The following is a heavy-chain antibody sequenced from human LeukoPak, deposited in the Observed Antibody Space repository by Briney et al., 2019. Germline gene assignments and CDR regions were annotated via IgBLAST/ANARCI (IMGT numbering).Heavy chain of an antibody. CDR1: GYTFTSYG. CDR3: ARDGYDILTGYYIGIDY. Sequence: ASVKVSFKASGYTFTSYGISWVRQAPGQGLEWMGLISAYNGNTNYAQKLQGRVTMTTDTSTSTAYMELRSLRSDDTAVYYCARDGYDILTGYYIGIDYWGQGTLVTVSS. V-gene: IGHV1-18*01. D-gene: IGHD3-9*01. J-gene: IGHJ4*02. CDR2: ISAYNGNT.